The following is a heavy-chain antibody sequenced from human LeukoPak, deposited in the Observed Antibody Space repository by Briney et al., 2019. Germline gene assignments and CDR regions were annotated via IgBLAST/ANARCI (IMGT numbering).Heavy chain of an antibody. Sequence: GGSLRLSCAASGFIFTNYAMSWIRQAPGKGLEWVAVISYDGSNKDFADSLKGRFTISRDNSKNTLYLQMNSLRAEDTAVYYCARGYYDSSGYYQVSYWGQGTLVTVSS. V-gene: IGHV3-30*03. D-gene: IGHD3-22*01. CDR3: ARGYYDSSGYYQVSY. CDR2: ISYDGSNK. CDR1: GFIFTNYA. J-gene: IGHJ4*02.